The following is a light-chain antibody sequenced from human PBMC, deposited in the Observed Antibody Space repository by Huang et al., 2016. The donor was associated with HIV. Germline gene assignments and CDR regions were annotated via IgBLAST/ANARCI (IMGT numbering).Light chain of an antibody. Sequence: EIVMTQSPATLSVSPGERATLSCRASQSVSSNLAWYQQKPGQAPSLLIYGASTRATGIPSSFSGSVSGTEFTLTISSLQSEDFAVYYCQQYNNWPPVTFGQGTKLEIK. CDR3: QQYNNWPPVT. CDR2: GAS. J-gene: IGKJ2*01. V-gene: IGKV3D-15*01. CDR1: QSVSSN.